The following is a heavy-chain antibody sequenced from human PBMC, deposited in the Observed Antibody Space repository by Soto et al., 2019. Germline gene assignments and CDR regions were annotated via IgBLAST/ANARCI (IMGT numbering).Heavy chain of an antibody. CDR3: AKDPEWELIKYYFDY. V-gene: IGHV3-23*01. D-gene: IGHD1-26*01. CDR1: GITFRNYA. Sequence: PGGSLRLSCAASGITFRNYAMSWVRQAPGKGLEWVSTISGSGGSTYYADSVKGRFTISRDNSKNTLYLQMNSLRAEDTAVYYCAKDPEWELIKYYFDYSCQGTLVTVSS. J-gene: IGHJ4*02. CDR2: ISGSGGST.